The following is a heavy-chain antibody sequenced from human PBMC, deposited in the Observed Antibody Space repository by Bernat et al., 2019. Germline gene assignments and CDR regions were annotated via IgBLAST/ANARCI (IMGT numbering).Heavy chain of an antibody. Sequence: EVEMVESGGGLVPPGGSLRLSCAASGFTFSSYWVHWVCQIPGKGLVWIARINSDGTVTAYADSVKGRFTISRDNAQNTLYLQKNSLRAEDKGVYYCAKDGQLTPYFYYYMDGWGRGTTVTVSS. J-gene: IGHJ6*03. CDR3: AKDGQLTPYFYYYMDG. V-gene: IGHV3-74*01. D-gene: IGHD3-10*01. CDR1: GFTFSSYW. CDR2: INSDGTVT.